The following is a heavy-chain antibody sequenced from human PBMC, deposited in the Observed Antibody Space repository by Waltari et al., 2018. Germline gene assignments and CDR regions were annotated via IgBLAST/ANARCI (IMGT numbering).Heavy chain of an antibody. CDR3: ARDEGGAIAAAGTGFDY. V-gene: IGHV3-48*04. D-gene: IGHD6-13*01. CDR1: GFTFSSYS. Sequence: EVQLVESGGGLVQPGGSLRLSCAASGFTFSSYSMNWVRQAPGKGRAWVSYISSSSSTIYYADSVKGRVTISRDNAKNSLYLQMNSLRAEDTAVYYCARDEGGAIAAAGTGFDYWGQGTLVTVSS. CDR2: ISSSSSTI. J-gene: IGHJ4*02.